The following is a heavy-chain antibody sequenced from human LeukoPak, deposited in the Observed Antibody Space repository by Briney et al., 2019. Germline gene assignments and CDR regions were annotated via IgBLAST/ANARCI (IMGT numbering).Heavy chain of an antibody. CDR3: ARDPYYDSSGPYWYFDL. V-gene: IGHV4-59*01. CDR2: IYYSGST. Sequence: SETLSLTCTVSGGSISSYYWSWIRQPPGKGLEWIGYIYYSGSTNYNPSLKSRVTISVDTSKNQFSLKLSSVTAADTAVYYCARDPYYDSSGPYWYFDLWGRGTLVTVSS. J-gene: IGHJ2*01. D-gene: IGHD3-22*01. CDR1: GGSISSYY.